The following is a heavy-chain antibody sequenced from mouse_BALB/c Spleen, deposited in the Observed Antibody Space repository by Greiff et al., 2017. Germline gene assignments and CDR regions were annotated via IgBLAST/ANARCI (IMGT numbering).Heavy chain of an antibody. V-gene: IGHV5-9-3*01. D-gene: IGHD4-1*01. Sequence: EVKVEESGGGLVKPGGSLKLSCAASGFTFSSYAMSWVRQTPEKRLEWVATISSGGSYTYYPDSVKGRFTISRDNAKNTLYLQMSSLRSEDTAMYYCARQTLTYWYFDVWGAGTTVTVSS. CDR1: GFTFSSYA. J-gene: IGHJ1*01. CDR2: ISSGGSYT. CDR3: ARQTLTYWYFDV.